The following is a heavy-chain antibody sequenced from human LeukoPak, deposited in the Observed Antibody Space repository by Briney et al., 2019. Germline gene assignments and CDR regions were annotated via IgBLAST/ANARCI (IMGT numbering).Heavy chain of an antibody. CDR1: GFTFSSYW. CDR3: AKDRVGLRWGYWFDP. V-gene: IGHV3-7*01. J-gene: IGHJ5*02. CDR2: IKQDGSEK. Sequence: GGSLRLSCAASGFTFSSYWMSWVRQAPGKGLEWVANIKQDGSEKYYVDSVKGRFTISRDNAKNSLYLQMNSLRAEDTAVYYCAKDRVGLRWGYWFDPWGQGTLATVSS. D-gene: IGHD5/OR15-5a*01.